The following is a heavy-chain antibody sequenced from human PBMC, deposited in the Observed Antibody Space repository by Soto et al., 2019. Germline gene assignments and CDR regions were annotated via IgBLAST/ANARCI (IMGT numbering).Heavy chain of an antibody. D-gene: IGHD2-15*01. J-gene: IGHJ4*02. CDR1: GGSISSYY. CDR2: IYYSGST. V-gene: IGHV4-59*08. CDR3: ARHRPGGGGSCYDY. Sequence: PSETLSLTCTVSGGSISSYYWSWIRQPPGKGLEWIGYIYYSGSTNYNPSLKSRVTISVDTSKNQFSLKLSSVTAADTAVYYCARHRPGGGGSCYDYWGQGTLVAVS.